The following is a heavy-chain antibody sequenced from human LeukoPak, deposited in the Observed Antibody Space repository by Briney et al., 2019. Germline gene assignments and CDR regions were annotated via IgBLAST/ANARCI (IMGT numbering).Heavy chain of an antibody. CDR1: GDSVSSNSAA. V-gene: IGHV6-1*01. CDR3: ARAVGSGSFQTYYYYMDV. D-gene: IGHD3-10*01. CDR2: TYYRSKWYN. Sequence: QTLSLTCAISGDSVSSNSAAWNWIRQSPSRGLEWLGRTYYRSKWYNDYAVSVKSRITINPDTSKNQFSLKLSSVTAADTAVYYCARAVGSGSFQTYYYYMDVWGKGTTVTISS. J-gene: IGHJ6*03.